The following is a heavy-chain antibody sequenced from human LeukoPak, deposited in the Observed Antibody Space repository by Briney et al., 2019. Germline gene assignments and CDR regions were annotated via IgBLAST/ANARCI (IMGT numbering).Heavy chain of an antibody. J-gene: IGHJ4*02. CDR2: IIPILGIA. V-gene: IGHV1-69*04. D-gene: IGHD6-6*01. CDR3: ARGTFSGQLAY. Sequence: ASVKVSCKASGGTFSSYAISWVRQAPGQGLEWMGRIIPILGIANYAQKFQGRVTITADKSTSTAYMELSSLRSEDTAVYYSARGTFSGQLAYWGQGTLVTVSS. CDR1: GGTFSSYA.